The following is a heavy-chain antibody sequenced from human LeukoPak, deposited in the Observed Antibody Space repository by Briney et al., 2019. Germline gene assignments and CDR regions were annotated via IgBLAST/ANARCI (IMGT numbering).Heavy chain of an antibody. CDR1: GGSFSGYY. D-gene: IGHD3-9*01. CDR3: ARGGRRDVLRYFDWLLYFDY. CDR2: INHSGST. Sequence: SETLSLTCAVYGGSFSGYYRSWIRQPPGKGLEWIGEINHSGSTNYNPSLKSRVTISVDTSKNQFSLKLSSVTAADTAVYYCARGGRRDVLRYFDWLLYFDYWGQGTLVTVSS. J-gene: IGHJ4*02. V-gene: IGHV4-34*01.